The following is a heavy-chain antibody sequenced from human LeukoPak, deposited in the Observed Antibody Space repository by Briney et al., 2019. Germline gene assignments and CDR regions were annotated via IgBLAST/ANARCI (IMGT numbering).Heavy chain of an antibody. CDR3: ANLLESHNIAEYFQH. V-gene: IGHV4-39*01. J-gene: IGHJ1*01. CDR1: GGSISSSSYC. D-gene: IGHD2-15*01. CDR2: IYYSGST. Sequence: SETLSLTCTVSGGSISSSSYCWGWIRQPPGKGLEWIGTIYYSGSTYYNPSLKSRVTISVDTSKNQFSLKLSSVTAADTAVYFCANLLESHNIAEYFQHWGQGTLVTVSS.